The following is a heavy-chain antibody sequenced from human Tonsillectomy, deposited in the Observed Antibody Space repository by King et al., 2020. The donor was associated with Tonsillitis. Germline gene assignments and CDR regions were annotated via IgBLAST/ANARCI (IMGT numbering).Heavy chain of an antibody. CDR2: IYYSGST. V-gene: IGHV4-39*01. CDR1: GGSISSSSYY. Sequence: QLQESGPGLVKPSETLSLTCTVSGGSISSSSYYWGWIRQPPGKGLEWIGSIYYSGSTYYNPSLKSRVTISVDTSKNQFSLKLSSVTAADTAVYYCARHADSGDILTGYPLRYYYMDVWGNGTTVTVSS. CDR3: ARHADSGDILTGYPLRYYYMDV. J-gene: IGHJ6*03. D-gene: IGHD3-9*01.